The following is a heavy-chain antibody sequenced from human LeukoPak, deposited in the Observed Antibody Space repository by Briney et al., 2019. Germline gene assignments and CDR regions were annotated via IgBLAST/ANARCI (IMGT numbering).Heavy chain of an antibody. CDR3: ARGRPGGGKPQILDY. Sequence: ASVKVSCKASGYTFTSYAMNWARQAPGQGLEWMGWINTNTGNPTYAQGFTGRFVFSLDTSVSTAYLQISSLKAEDTAVYYCARGRPGGGKPQILDYWGQGTLVTVSS. D-gene: IGHD4-23*01. CDR2: INTNTGNP. J-gene: IGHJ4*02. V-gene: IGHV7-4-1*02. CDR1: GYTFTSYA.